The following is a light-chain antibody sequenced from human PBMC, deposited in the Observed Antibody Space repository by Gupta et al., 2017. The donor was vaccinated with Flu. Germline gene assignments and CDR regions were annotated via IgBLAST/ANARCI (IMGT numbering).Light chain of an antibody. V-gene: IGKV1-39*01. CDR3: LQTYNTSWT. CDR2: NAS. CDR1: QSIHIY. J-gene: IGKJ1*01. Sequence: DIQMTQSPSSLSASVGDRVTITCRASQSIHIYLSWYQQKPGQAPNLLIYNASSLQSGVPSKFSGRGSGTDFTLTISSLHPEDFATYYCLQTYNTSWTFGQGTKVEIK.